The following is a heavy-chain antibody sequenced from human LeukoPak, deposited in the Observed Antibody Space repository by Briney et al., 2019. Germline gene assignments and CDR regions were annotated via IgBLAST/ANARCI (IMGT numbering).Heavy chain of an antibody. D-gene: IGHD1-26*01. Sequence: LGGSLRLSCAASGLTFSSYWMSWVRQAPGKGLEWVANIKQDGSEKYYVDSVKGRFTISRDNAQNSLYLQMNSLGVEDTAVYYCARDLHWGASDYWGQGTLVTVSS. CDR2: IKQDGSEK. J-gene: IGHJ4*02. V-gene: IGHV3-7*01. CDR3: ARDLHWGASDY. CDR1: GLTFSSYW.